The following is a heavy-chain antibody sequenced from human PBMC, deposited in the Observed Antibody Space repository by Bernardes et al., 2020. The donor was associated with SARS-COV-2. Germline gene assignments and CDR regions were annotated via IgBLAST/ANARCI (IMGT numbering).Heavy chain of an antibody. CDR3: AKDADYDSRGNSVDY. Sequence: GGSLRLSCAASGFTFSAYGMHWVRQVPGKGLEWVAFISYDGSDKKYVDSVKGRFTVSRDKSKNTLSLQMDSLRVEDTAVYYCAKDADYDSRGNSVDYWGQGTLVTVSS. J-gene: IGHJ4*02. CDR1: GFTFSAYG. V-gene: IGHV3-30*18. D-gene: IGHD3-22*01. CDR2: ISYDGSDK.